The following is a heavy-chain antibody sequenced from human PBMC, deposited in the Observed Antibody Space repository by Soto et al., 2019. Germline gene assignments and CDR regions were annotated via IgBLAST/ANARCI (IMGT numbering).Heavy chain of an antibody. CDR2: IYYSGST. Sequence: SETLSLTCTVSGGSISSYYWSWIRQPPGKGLEWIGYIYYSGSTNYNPSLKSRVTISVDTSKNQFSLKLSSLSAADTALYYCARHSPPFFYGSGPWGVWGQGTTVTVSS. CDR3: ARHSPPFFYGSGPWGV. D-gene: IGHD3-10*01. CDR1: GGSISSYY. V-gene: IGHV4-59*08. J-gene: IGHJ6*02.